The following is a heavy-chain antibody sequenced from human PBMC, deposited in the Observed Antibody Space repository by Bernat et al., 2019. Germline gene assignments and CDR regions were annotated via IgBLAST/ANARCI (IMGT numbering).Heavy chain of an antibody. CDR3: TADSPFQDAGEFDY. CDR1: GFPFSNAW. V-gene: IGHV3-15*01. J-gene: IGHJ4*02. Sequence: EVQLVESGGGFVEPGGSLRLSCAASGFPFSNAWMNWVRQAPGKGLEYVGRIKSKADGGTTDYTAPVKGRFTISRDDSKNTLYLQMDSLKTEDTAVYYCTADSPFQDAGEFDYWGQGTLVTVSS. CDR2: IKSKADGGTT.